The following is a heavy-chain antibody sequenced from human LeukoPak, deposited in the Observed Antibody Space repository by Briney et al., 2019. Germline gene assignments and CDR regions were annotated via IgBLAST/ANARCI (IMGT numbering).Heavy chain of an antibody. CDR1: GFTFSIYG. CDR2: IWYDGSNT. J-gene: IGHJ4*02. D-gene: IGHD3-16*01. V-gene: IGHV3-33*01. Sequence: GGSLRLSCAASGFTFSIYGIHWVRQAPGKGLEWVAIIWYDGSNTYYADSVKGRFTISRDNSKNTLYLDMNSLRAEDTAVYYCAPGHGGFWGQGTLVTVSS. CDR3: APGHGGF.